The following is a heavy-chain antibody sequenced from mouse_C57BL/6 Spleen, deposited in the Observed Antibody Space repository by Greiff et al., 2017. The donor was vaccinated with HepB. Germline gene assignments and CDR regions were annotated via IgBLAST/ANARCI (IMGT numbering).Heavy chain of an antibody. Sequence: QVQLQQSGPGLVQPSQSLSITCTVSGFSFTSYGVHWVRQSTGKGLEWLGVIWSGGSTDDNAAFISRLSISKDNSKSQVFFKMNSLQADDTAIYYCARNDDYDWYFNVWGTGTTVTVSS. D-gene: IGHD2-4*01. CDR3: ARNDDYDWYFNV. V-gene: IGHV2-2*01. CDR2: IWSGGST. J-gene: IGHJ1*03. CDR1: GFSFTSYG.